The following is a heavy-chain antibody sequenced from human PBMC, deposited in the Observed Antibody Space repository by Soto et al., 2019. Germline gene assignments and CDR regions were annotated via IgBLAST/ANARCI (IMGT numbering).Heavy chain of an antibody. CDR2: IYYSGST. CDR3: AGTPSGYYVRFDP. D-gene: IGHD3-3*01. CDR1: GGSISSGGYY. Sequence: SETLSLTCTVSGGSISSGGYYWSWIRQHPGKGLEWIGYIYYSGSTYYNPSLKSRVTISVDTSKNQFPLKLSSVTAADTAVYYCAGTPSGYYVRFDPWGQGTLVTVSS. J-gene: IGHJ5*02. V-gene: IGHV4-31*03.